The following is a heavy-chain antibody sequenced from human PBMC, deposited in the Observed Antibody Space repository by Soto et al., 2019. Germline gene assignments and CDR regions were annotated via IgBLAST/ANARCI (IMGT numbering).Heavy chain of an antibody. V-gene: IGHV4-30-4*01. Sequence: SETLSLTCAVSSGSIDNVYWWSWVRQSPGKGLEWIGFISYSGTTSYSPSLKSRVAISLDTSKNQFSLSLSSVTAADTAVYYCARGRGYSYGLDPWGQGTLVTVSS. D-gene: IGHD5-18*01. CDR1: SGSIDNVYW. J-gene: IGHJ5*02. CDR3: ARGRGYSYGLDP. CDR2: ISYSGTT.